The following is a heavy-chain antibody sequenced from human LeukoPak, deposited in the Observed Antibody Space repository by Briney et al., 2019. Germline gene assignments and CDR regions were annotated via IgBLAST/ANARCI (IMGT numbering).Heavy chain of an antibody. CDR2: ISWNSGSI. Sequence: GGSLRLSCAASGFSFDYYAMHWVRQAPGKGLEWVSGISWNSGSIGYADSVKGRFTISRDNAKNSLYLQMNSLRAEDTALYYCAKDKGYQLPAFNWFDPWGQGTLVTVSS. CDR1: GFSFDYYA. CDR3: AKDKGYQLPAFNWFDP. J-gene: IGHJ5*02. V-gene: IGHV3-9*01. D-gene: IGHD2-2*01.